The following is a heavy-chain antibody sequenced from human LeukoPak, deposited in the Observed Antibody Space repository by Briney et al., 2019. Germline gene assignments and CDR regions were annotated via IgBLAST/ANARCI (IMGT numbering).Heavy chain of an antibody. D-gene: IGHD3-22*01. J-gene: IGHJ6*03. V-gene: IGHV4-34*01. Sequence: SETLSLTCAVYGGSFSGYYWSWIRQPPGKGLEWIGEINHSGSTNYNPSLKSRVTISVDTSKNQFSLKLSSVTAADTAVYYCARGKDYYDSSGYFYYYYYYMDVWGKGTTVTVSS. CDR1: GGSFSGYY. CDR2: INHSGST. CDR3: ARGKDYYDSSGYFYYYYYYMDV.